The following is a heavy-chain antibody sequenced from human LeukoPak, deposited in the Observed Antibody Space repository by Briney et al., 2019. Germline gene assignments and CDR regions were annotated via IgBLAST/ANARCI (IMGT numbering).Heavy chain of an antibody. D-gene: IGHD4-17*01. V-gene: IGHV1-2*02. CDR2: INPNSGGT. CDR3: ASTLYGAYGSYDY. Sequence: ASVKVSCKASGYTFTGYYMHWVRQAPGQGLEWMGWINPNSGGTNYAQKFQGRVTMTRDTSISTAYMELSRLRSDDTAVYYCASTLYGAYGSYDYWGQGTLVTVSS. J-gene: IGHJ4*02. CDR1: GYTFTGYY.